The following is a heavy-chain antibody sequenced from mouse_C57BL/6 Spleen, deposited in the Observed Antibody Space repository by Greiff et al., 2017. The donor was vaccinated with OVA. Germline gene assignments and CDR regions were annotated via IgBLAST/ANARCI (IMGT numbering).Heavy chain of an antibody. CDR1: GYTFTDYN. V-gene: IGHV1-18*01. J-gene: IGHJ3*01. CDR2: INPNNGGT. Sequence: EVQLQQSGPELVKPGASVKIPCKASGYTFTDYNMDWVKQSHGKSLEWIGDINPNNGGTIYNQKFKGKATLTVDKSSSTAYMELRSLTSEDTAVYSCAITRLRRGVAWFAYWGQGTLVTVSA. D-gene: IGHD2-4*01. CDR3: AITRLRRGVAWFAY.